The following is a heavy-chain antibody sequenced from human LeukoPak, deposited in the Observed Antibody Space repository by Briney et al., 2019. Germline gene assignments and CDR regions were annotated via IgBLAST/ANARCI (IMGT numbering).Heavy chain of an antibody. Sequence: QPGGSLRLSCAASGFTFSSYAMSWVRQAPGKGLEWVSAISGSGGSTYYADSVKGRFTISRDNSKNTLYLQMSSLRAEDTAVYYCAKDISSSKSYYFGNWGQGTLVTVSS. V-gene: IGHV3-23*01. CDR2: ISGSGGST. D-gene: IGHD6-13*01. J-gene: IGHJ4*02. CDR3: AKDISSSKSYYFGN. CDR1: GFTFSSYA.